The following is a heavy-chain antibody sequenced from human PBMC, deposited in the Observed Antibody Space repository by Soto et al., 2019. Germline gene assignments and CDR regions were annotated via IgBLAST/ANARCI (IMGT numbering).Heavy chain of an antibody. CDR1: GFTFSSYS. Sequence: GGSLRLSCAASGFTFSSYSMNWVRQAPGKGLEWVSSISSSSSYIYYADSVKGRFTISRDNAKNSLYLQMNSLRAEDTAVYYCARDPHYYDSSGSFDYWGQGTLVTVSS. J-gene: IGHJ4*02. D-gene: IGHD3-22*01. CDR2: ISSSSSYI. CDR3: ARDPHYYDSSGSFDY. V-gene: IGHV3-21*01.